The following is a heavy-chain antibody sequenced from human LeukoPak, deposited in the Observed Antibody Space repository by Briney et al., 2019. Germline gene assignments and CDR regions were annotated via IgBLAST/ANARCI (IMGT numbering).Heavy chain of an antibody. Sequence: SETLSLTCTVSGGSISSSSYYWGWIRQPPGKGLEWIGSIYHSGSTYYNPSLKSRVTISVDTSKNQFSLKLSSLPPADTAVYYCGRERYRNDVFDIWGKGTMVTVS. CDR3: GRERYRNDVFDI. CDR2: IYHSGST. V-gene: IGHV4-39*07. D-gene: IGHD5-18*01. CDR1: GGSISSSSYY. J-gene: IGHJ3*02.